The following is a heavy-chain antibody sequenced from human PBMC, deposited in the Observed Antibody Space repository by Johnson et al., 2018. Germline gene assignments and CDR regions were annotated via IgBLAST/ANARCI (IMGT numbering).Heavy chain of an antibody. CDR1: GGSISSYY. CDR3: AGDYRNPNYYGMADG. J-gene: IGHJ6*04. D-gene: IGHD3-10*01. V-gene: IGHV4-59*01. Sequence: QVQLQESGPGLVKPSETLSLTCTVSGGSISSYYWSWIRQPPGKGLEWIGYIYYSGSTNYNPSLKSRVPISVDTPKNQVSLKLSSVTDADTAVYYCAGDYRNPNYYGMADGWGKWTTVTVSS. CDR2: IYYSGST.